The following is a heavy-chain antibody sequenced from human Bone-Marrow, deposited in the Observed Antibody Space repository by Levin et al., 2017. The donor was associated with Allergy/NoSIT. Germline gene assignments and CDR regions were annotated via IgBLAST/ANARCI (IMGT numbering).Heavy chain of an antibody. CDR3: AGHVKIMGYFYGYGWFDP. D-gene: IGHD5-18*01. CDR2: IYYSGST. Sequence: SETLSLTCSVSGGSISTTNYNWAWVRQSPGKGLEWIGSIYYSGSTFYNPSLKSRLTISVDTSINQFSLKLNAVTAADTAVYFWAGHVKIMGYFYGYGWFDPWGQGTLVTVSS. J-gene: IGHJ5*02. CDR1: GGSISTTNYN. V-gene: IGHV4-39*01.